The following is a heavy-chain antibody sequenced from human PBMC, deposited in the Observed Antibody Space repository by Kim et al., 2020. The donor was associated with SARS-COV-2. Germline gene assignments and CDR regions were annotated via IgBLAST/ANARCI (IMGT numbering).Heavy chain of an antibody. J-gene: IGHJ5*02. CDR1: GGTFSSYA. Sequence: SVKVSCKASGGTFSSYAISWVRQAPGQGLEWMGRIIPILGIANYAQKFQGRVTITADKSTSTAYMELSSLRSEDTAVYYCASPIASGWYGGWFDPWGQGTLVTVSS. D-gene: IGHD6-19*01. CDR2: IIPILGIA. V-gene: IGHV1-69*04. CDR3: ASPIASGWYGGWFDP.